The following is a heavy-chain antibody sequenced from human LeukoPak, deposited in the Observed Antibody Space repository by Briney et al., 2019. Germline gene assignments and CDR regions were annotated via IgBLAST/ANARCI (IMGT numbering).Heavy chain of an antibody. CDR3: ARTPPGHYDFWSGYYNYYYYYYMDV. Sequence: SETLSLTCTVSGGSISSSSYYWSWIRQPPGKGLEWIGYIYYSGSTNYNPSLKSRVTISVDTSKNQFSLKLSSVTAADTAVYYCARTPPGHYDFWSGYYNYYYYYYMDVWGKGTTVTVSS. J-gene: IGHJ6*03. V-gene: IGHV4-61*01. D-gene: IGHD3-3*01. CDR2: IYYSGST. CDR1: GGSISSSSYY.